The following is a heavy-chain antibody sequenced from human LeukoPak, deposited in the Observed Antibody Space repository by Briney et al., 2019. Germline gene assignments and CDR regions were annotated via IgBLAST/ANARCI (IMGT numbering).Heavy chain of an antibody. CDR2: ISSSDTTI. D-gene: IGHD2-2*01. CDR1: GFTFSDYY. Sequence: GGSLRLSCAGSGFTFSDYYMSWIRQAPGKGLEWVSYISSSDTTIYYADSVKGRFTISRDNAQNSLYLQRNTLRADDTAVYYCARADCSSTSCYELDYWGQGTLVTVSS. J-gene: IGHJ4*02. CDR3: ARADCSSTSCYELDY. V-gene: IGHV3-11*04.